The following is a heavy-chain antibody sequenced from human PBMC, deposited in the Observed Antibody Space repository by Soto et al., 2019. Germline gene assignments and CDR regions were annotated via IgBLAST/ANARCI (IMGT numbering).Heavy chain of an antibody. V-gene: IGHV3-7*01. J-gene: IGHJ4*02. CDR2: IKQHGSEK. D-gene: IGHD3-22*01. CDR3: ARADSTTSNHGDYFDY. CDR1: GFTFSSYA. Sequence: GGSLRLSCAASGFTFSSYAMHWVRQTPGKGLEWVANIKQHGSEKYFVDSVKGRFTISRDDAKNSLYLQMNSLRAEDTAVYYCARADSTTSNHGDYFDYWGQGALVTVSS.